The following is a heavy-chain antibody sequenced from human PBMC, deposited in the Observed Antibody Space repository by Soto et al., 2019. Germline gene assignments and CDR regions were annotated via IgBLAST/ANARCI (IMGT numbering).Heavy chain of an antibody. CDR3: ARHIVGATEWFDS. V-gene: IGHV5-10-1*01. CDR2: IDPSDSYT. D-gene: IGHD1-26*01. CDR1: GYRFTTYW. Sequence: EEQLVQSGAELKKPGESLRVSCTGSGYRFTTYWITWVRQMPGKGLEWMGRIDPSDSYTYYSPSFQGHVTISADKSISAGYLQWNSLKASDTAMYYCARHIVGATEWFDSCGQGTLVTV. J-gene: IGHJ5*01.